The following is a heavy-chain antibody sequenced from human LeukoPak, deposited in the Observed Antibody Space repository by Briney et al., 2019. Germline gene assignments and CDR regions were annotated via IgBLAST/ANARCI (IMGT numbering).Heavy chain of an antibody. J-gene: IGHJ6*02. CDR3: AGDGHYGMYV. Sequence: PGGSLRLSCAASGFTFDDYAMHWVGQAPGKGLVWVSHINGDGRTTTYADSVKGRFTISRDNAKNTLYLQVNGLRVDDTAVYYCAGDGHYGMYVWGQGTTVTVSS. CDR1: GFTFDDYA. V-gene: IGHV3-74*01. CDR2: INGDGRTT.